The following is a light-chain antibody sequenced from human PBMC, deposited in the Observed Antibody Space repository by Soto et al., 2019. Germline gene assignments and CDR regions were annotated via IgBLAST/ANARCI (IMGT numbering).Light chain of an antibody. CDR2: EVS. J-gene: IGLJ1*01. CDR3: SSYTTSSNYV. CDR1: SSDVGSYNF. V-gene: IGLV2-14*01. Sequence: LTQPASVSGSPGQSITISCTGTSSDVGSYNFVSWYQQLPSKAPKLMIYEVSNRPSGVSNRFSGSKSGNTASLTISGLQAEDEADYYCSSYTTSSNYVFGSGTKVTVL.